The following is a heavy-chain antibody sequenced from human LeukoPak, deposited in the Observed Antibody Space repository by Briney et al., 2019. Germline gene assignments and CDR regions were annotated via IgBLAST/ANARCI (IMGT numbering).Heavy chain of an antibody. J-gene: IGHJ4*02. D-gene: IGHD4-17*01. V-gene: IGHV1-69*05. CDR3: ARDGWNPFTVTTGYFDY. CDR1: GGTFSSYA. Sequence: SVKVSCKASGGTFSSYAISWVRPAPGQGLEWMGGIIPIFGTANYAQKFQGRVTITTDESTSTAYMELSSLRSEDTAVYYCARDGWNPFTVTTGYFDYWGQGTLVTVSS. CDR2: IIPIFGTA.